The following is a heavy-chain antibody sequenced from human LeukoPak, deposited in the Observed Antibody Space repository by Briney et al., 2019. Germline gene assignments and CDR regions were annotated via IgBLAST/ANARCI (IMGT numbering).Heavy chain of an antibody. CDR3: ARIPLGSGQGFDP. Sequence: SETLSLTCTVSGGSISSGTSYWSWIRQPAGKGLEWIGRIYTSGGAHYNPSLTSRVTISVDTSKNQFSLTLSSVTAADTAVYYCARIPLGSGQGFDPWGQGIQATVSS. CDR2: IYTSGGA. D-gene: IGHD3-10*01. V-gene: IGHV4-61*02. CDR1: GGSISSGTSY. J-gene: IGHJ5*02.